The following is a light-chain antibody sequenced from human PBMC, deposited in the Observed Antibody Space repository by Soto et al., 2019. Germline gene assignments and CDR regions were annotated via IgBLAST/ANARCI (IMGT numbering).Light chain of an antibody. CDR3: QQRSNWIT. CDR2: DTS. V-gene: IGKV3-11*01. J-gene: IGKJ5*01. CDR1: QSVSNY. Sequence: EIVLTQSTATLSLSPGDRATLSCRASQSVSNYLAWYQQKPGQAPRLLIFDTSNRATGIPARFSGSGSGTDFILTISSLEPEDFAVYYCQQRSNWITFGQGTRPEIK.